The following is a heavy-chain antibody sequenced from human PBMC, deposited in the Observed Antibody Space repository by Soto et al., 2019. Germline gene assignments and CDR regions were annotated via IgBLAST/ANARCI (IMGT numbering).Heavy chain of an antibody. J-gene: IGHJ4*02. D-gene: IGHD3-22*01. CDR1: GGSISSGDYY. V-gene: IGHV4-30-4*01. Sequence: QVQLQESGPGLVKPSQTLSLTCTFSGGSISSGDYYWSWIRQPPGKGLEWIGYIYYSGSTHYNPSLKSRVTISVDASKNQFSLKLSYVTAADTAVYYCARGEGDSSGYYFDSWGQGTLVTVSS. CDR3: ARGEGDSSGYYFDS. CDR2: IYYSGST.